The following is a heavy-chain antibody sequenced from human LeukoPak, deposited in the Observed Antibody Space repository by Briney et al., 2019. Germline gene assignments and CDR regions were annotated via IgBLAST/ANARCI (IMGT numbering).Heavy chain of an antibody. D-gene: IGHD6-19*01. CDR3: ARDYSSGWYVVN. V-gene: IGHV4-38-2*02. CDR1: GYSISSGYY. CDR2: IYYSGST. J-gene: IGHJ4*02. Sequence: SQTLSLTCTVSGYSISSGYYWGWIRQPPGKGLEWIGSIYYSGSTYYNPSLKSRVTISVDTPKNQFSLKLSSVTAADTAVYYCARDYSSGWYVVNWGQGTLVIVSS.